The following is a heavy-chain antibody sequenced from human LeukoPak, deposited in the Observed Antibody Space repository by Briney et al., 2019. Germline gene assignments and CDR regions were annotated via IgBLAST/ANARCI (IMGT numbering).Heavy chain of an antibody. CDR1: GGSFSGYY. V-gene: IGHV4-34*01. CDR3: ASSYTAGTWFDY. Sequence: SETLSLICAVYGGSFSGYYWSWIRQPPGKGLEWIGEINHSGSTNYNPSLKGRVTISVDTSKNQFSLKLSSVTAADTAVYYCASSYTAGTWFDYWGQGTLVTVSS. D-gene: IGHD6-13*01. CDR2: INHSGST. J-gene: IGHJ4*02.